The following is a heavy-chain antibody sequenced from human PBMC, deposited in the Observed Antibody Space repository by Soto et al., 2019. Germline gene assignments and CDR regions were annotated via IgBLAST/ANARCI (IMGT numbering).Heavy chain of an antibody. J-gene: IGHJ5*02. V-gene: IGHV3-21*01. CDR3: AMVREAWFDH. D-gene: IGHD6-13*01. CDR2: ISSSSSYI. CDR1: GFTFSSYS. Sequence: GESLKISCAASGFTFSSYSMNWVRQAPGKGLEWVSSISSSSSYIYYADSVKGRFTISRDNAKNSLYLQMNSLRAEDTAVYYCAMVREAWFDHWCQGTLVNVSS.